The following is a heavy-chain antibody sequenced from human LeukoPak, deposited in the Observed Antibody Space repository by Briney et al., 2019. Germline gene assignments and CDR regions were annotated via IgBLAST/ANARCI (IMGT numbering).Heavy chain of an antibody. CDR1: GFTFSSYW. J-gene: IGHJ5*02. D-gene: IGHD1-7*01. CDR3: ARGSYNWSYDEENWFDP. V-gene: IGHV3-74*01. Sequence: GGSLRLSCVASGFTFSSYWMHWVRQAPGKGLVWVSRINSDGSSTSYADSVKGRFTISRDNAKNTLYLQMNSLRAEDTAVYYCARGSYNWSYDEENWFDPWGQGTLVTVSS. CDR2: INSDGSST.